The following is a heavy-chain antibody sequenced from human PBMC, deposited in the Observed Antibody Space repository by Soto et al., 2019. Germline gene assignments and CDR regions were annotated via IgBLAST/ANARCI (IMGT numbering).Heavy chain of an antibody. CDR1: GFTFSSYG. CDR2: ISYDGSNK. V-gene: IGHV3-30*18. CDR3: AKSPPVILTLHYYYYYGMDV. J-gene: IGHJ6*02. D-gene: IGHD3-9*01. Sequence: PGGSLRLSCAASGFTFSSYGMHWVRQAPGKGLEWVAVISYDGSNKYYADSVKGRFTISRDNSKNTLYLQMNSLRAEDTAVYYCAKSPPVILTLHYYYYYGMDVWGQGTTVTVSS.